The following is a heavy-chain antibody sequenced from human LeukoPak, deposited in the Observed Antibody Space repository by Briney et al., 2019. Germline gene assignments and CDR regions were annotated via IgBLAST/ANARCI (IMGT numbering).Heavy chain of an antibody. CDR3: AKDKISGDGKWCFDL. CDR2: ISGSGTNI. Sequence: PGGSLRLSCAASGFTLSDYYMSWIRQAPGKGLEWVSYISGSGTNIKYADSVRGRFSISRDNSKNTVSLQMNTLRTEDTAVYYCAKDKISGDGKWCFDLWGRGTLVTVSS. D-gene: IGHD7-27*01. CDR1: GFTLSDYY. V-gene: IGHV3-11*01. J-gene: IGHJ2*01.